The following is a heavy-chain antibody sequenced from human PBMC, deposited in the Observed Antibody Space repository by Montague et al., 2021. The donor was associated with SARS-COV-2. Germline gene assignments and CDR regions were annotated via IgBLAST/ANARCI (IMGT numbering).Heavy chain of an antibody. J-gene: IGHJ6*02. CDR1: GGPFSGYY. CDR2: INHSGST. CDR3: TREGYQVLWSDYYYYGMDV. Sequence: SETLSLTCAVHGGPFSGYYWSWIRQPPGKGLEWIGEINHSGSTNYNPSLKSRVTISVDTSKNQFSLKLSSVTAADTAVYYCTREGYQVLWSDYYYYGMDVWGQGTTVTVSS. D-gene: IGHD2-2*01. V-gene: IGHV4-34*01.